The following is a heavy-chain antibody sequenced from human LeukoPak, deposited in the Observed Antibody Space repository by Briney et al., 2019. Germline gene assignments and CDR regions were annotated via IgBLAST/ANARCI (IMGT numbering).Heavy chain of an antibody. CDR2: ISGSGGST. CDR3: ARRAGGYSHPYDY. J-gene: IGHJ4*02. V-gene: IGHV3-23*01. D-gene: IGHD4-23*01. CDR1: GFTFSSYG. Sequence: GGTLRLSCAGSGFTFSSYGMSWVRQAPGKGLEWVSGISGSGGSTYYADSVKGRFTISRDNSKNTLYLQMNSLRAEDTAVYYCARRAGGYSHPYDYWGQGILVTVSS.